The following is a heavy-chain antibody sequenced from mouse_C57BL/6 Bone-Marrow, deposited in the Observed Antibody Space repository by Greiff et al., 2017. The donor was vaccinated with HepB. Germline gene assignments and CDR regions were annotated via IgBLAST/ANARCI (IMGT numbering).Heavy chain of an antibody. J-gene: IGHJ2*01. V-gene: IGHV5-17*02. CDR3: ARLGVSSYFDY. Sequence: EVKLMESGGGLVQPGGSRKLSCSPSGFTFSSFGMHWVRQVPEKGLEWVAYISSDSTTVYYAVTVKGRFIISRDNPKNTLFLQMTSLRSEDSAMYYCARLGVSSYFDYWGQGTTLTVSS. CDR2: ISSDSTTV. CDR1: GFTFSSFG.